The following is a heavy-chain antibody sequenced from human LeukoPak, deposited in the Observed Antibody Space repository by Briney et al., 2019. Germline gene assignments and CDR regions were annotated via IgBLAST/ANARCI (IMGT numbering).Heavy chain of an antibody. Sequence: PSETLSLTCTVSGGSISSGDYYWSWIRQPPGKGLEWIGYIYYSGSTYYNPSLKSRVTMSVDTSKNQFSLKLSSVTAADTAVYYCASRPYNSSPFDYWGQGTLVTVSS. CDR3: ASRPYNSSPFDY. J-gene: IGHJ4*02. D-gene: IGHD6-6*01. V-gene: IGHV4-30-4*01. CDR1: GGSISSGDYY. CDR2: IYYSGST.